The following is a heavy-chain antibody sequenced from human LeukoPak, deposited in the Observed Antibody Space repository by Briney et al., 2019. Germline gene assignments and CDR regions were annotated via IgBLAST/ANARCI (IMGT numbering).Heavy chain of an antibody. Sequence: GGSLRLSCAASGFTFSSYGMHWVRQAPGKGLEWVAFIRYDGSNKYYADSVKGRFTISRDNSKNTLYLQMNSLRAEDTAVYYCAKDLPYYDFWSGYPGDWGQGTLVTVSS. D-gene: IGHD3-3*01. CDR3: AKDLPYYDFWSGYPGD. CDR2: IRYDGSNK. V-gene: IGHV3-30*02. CDR1: GFTFSSYG. J-gene: IGHJ4*02.